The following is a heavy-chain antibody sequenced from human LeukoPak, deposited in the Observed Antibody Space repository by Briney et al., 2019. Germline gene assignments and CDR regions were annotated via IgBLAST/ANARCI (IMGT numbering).Heavy chain of an antibody. J-gene: IGHJ4*02. Sequence: GGSLRLSCAASGFTFSSYSMNWVRQAPGKGLEWVSYISSSSSTIYYADSVKGRFTISRDNAKNSLYLQMNSLRAEDTAVYYCARDRKYYDFWSGYLIDYWGQGTLVTVSS. CDR2: ISSSSSTI. CDR1: GFTFSSYS. V-gene: IGHV3-48*01. D-gene: IGHD3-3*01. CDR3: ARDRKYYDFWSGYLIDY.